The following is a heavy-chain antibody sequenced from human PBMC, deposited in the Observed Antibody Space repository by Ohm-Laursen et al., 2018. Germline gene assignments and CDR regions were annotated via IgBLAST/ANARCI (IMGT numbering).Heavy chain of an antibody. V-gene: IGHV1-2*04. CDR2: INPQSGGI. J-gene: IGHJ4*02. CDR3: ARGQEPYYGGNSDY. Sequence: ASVKVSCKASGYTFTDYYIHWVRQAPGQGPEWMGWINPQSGGIDYAQKFQGWVTMTRDTSITTAYMDLSRLRSDDTAVYYCARGQEPYYGGNSDYWGQGTLVTVSS. CDR1: GYTFTDYY. D-gene: IGHD4-23*01.